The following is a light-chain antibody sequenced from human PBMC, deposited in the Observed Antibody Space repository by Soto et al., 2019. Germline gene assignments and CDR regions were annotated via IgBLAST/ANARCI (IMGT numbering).Light chain of an antibody. J-gene: IGLJ1*01. CDR1: SSDIGGYDY. CDR3: SSYTGSSTLYV. Sequence: LTQPASVSGSPGQSITISCTGTSSDIGGYDYVSWYQQHPGKVPKLMIFEVSNRPSGVSYRFSGSKSGNTASLTISGLQAEDEADYYCSSYTGSSTLYVFGTGTKVTVL. V-gene: IGLV2-14*01. CDR2: EVS.